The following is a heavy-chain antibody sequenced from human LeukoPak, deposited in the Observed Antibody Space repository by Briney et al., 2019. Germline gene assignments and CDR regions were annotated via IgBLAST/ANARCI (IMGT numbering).Heavy chain of an antibody. D-gene: IGHD2-2*01. J-gene: IGHJ4*02. V-gene: IGHV1-24*01. Sequence: PRPSVKVSRKVSGYTLTELSMHWVRQAPGKGLEWMGGFDPEDGETIYAQKLQGRVTMTEDTSTDTAYMELSSLRSEDTAVYYCATGPYQLPIRLDYWGQGTLVTVSS. CDR2: FDPEDGET. CDR3: ATGPYQLPIRLDY. CDR1: GYTLTELS.